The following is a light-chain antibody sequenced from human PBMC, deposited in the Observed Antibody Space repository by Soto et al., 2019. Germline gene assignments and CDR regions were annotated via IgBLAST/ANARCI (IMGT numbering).Light chain of an antibody. CDR1: QSVSRN. V-gene: IGKV3-11*01. J-gene: IGKJ4*01. CDR2: DAS. Sequence: EIVLTQSPATLSLSPGERATLSCRASQSVSRNLAWYQQKPGQAPRLLIYDASTRATGTPARFSGSGSGTDFTLTISSLEPEDFAVYYCQQHANWPLTFGGGTKVDIK. CDR3: QQHANWPLT.